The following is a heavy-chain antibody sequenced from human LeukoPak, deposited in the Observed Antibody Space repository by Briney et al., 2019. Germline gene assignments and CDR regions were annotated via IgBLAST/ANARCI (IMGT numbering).Heavy chain of an antibody. Sequence: GGSLRLSCATSGFAFDDYRMSWVRQARGKGLEWVYGINWNGGGTGYADSVKGRFTISRDNAKNSLYLQMNSLRAEDTALYYCARSKPYGPPPYYYYYYMDVWGKGTTVTVSS. CDR1: GFAFDDYR. CDR2: INWNGGGT. CDR3: ARSKPYGPPPYYYYYYMDV. J-gene: IGHJ6*03. V-gene: IGHV3-20*04. D-gene: IGHD4-17*01.